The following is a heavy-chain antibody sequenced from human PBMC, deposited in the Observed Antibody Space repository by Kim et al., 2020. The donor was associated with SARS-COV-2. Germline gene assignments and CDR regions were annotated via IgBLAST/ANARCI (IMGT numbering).Heavy chain of an antibody. CDR3: ARYRLPHGVDY. D-gene: IGHD2-21*02. V-gene: IGHV4-59*08. Sequence: SETLSLTCSVSEGSISSDYWCWIRQSPGRGLEWIGYFYYSGSTSYNPSLKSRVTISIDTSKNQYSLKLSSVTAADTAVYYCARYRLPHGVDYWGQGILVT. CDR2: FYYSGST. CDR1: EGSISSDY. J-gene: IGHJ4*02.